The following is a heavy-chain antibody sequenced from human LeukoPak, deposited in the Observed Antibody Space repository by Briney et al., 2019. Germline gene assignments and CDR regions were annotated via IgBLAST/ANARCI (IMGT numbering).Heavy chain of an antibody. D-gene: IGHD1-26*01. CDR3: ARWVVGAKGAFDY. CDR2: IYYSGST. CDR1: GGSISSGDFY. Sequence: PSETLSLTCTVSGGSISSGDFYWRWIRQPPGKGLKWIGYIYYSGSTYYNPSLKSRVTISVDTSKNQFSLKLSSVTAADTAVYYCARWVVGAKGAFDYWGQGTLVTVSS. J-gene: IGHJ4*02. V-gene: IGHV4-30-4*01.